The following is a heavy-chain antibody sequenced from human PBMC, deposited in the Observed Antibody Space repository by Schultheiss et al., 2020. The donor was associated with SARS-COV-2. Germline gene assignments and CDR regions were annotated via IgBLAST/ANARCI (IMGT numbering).Heavy chain of an antibody. CDR2: IWYDGSNK. J-gene: IGHJ5*02. CDR1: GFTFSTYW. CDR3: ARGLGVLLRYFGWFDP. D-gene: IGHD3-9*01. V-gene: IGHV3-33*01. Sequence: GGSLRLSCAASGFTFSTYWMHWVRQAPGKGLEWVAVIWYDGSNKYYADSVKGRFTISRDNSKNTLYLQMNSLRAEDTAVYYCARGLGVLLRYFGWFDPWGQGTLVTVSS.